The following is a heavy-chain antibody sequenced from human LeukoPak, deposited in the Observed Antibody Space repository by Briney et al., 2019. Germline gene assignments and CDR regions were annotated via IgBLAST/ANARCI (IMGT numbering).Heavy chain of an antibody. Sequence: PSETLSLTCTVSGGSISSGSYYWSWIRQPAGKGLEWIGRIHTSGSTYYNPSLKSRVTISVDTSKNQFSLKLSSVTAADTAVYYCARYPRRSITMIVVVAPLDAFDIWGQGTMVTVSS. CDR2: IHTSGST. D-gene: IGHD3-22*01. V-gene: IGHV4-61*02. J-gene: IGHJ3*02. CDR1: GGSISSGSYY. CDR3: ARYPRRSITMIVVVAPLDAFDI.